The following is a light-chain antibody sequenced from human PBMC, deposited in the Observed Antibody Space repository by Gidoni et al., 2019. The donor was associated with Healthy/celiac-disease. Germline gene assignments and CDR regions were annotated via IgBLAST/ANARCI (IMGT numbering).Light chain of an antibody. CDR2: DAS. J-gene: IGKJ4*01. CDR3: QQRSNWLT. V-gene: IGKV3-11*01. CDR1: QSVSSY. Sequence: EIVLTQSPATLSLSPGERATISCRASQSVSSYLAWYQQKPGQAPRLLIYDASNRATGIPARFSGSGSGTDFTLTISSLGPEDFAVYYCQQRSNWLTFGGGTKVEIK.